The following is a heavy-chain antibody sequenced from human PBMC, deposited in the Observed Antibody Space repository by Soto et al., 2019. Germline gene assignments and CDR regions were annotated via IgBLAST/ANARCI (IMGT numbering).Heavy chain of an antibody. V-gene: IGHV3-21*01. CDR3: AREDGVVGSSSAFDH. D-gene: IGHD1-26*01. CDR1: GFTFSTYT. CDR2: INGRSNYV. Sequence: EVQVVESGGGLVKPGGSLRLSCVFSGFTFSTYTMNWVRQAPGKGLEWVSTINGRSNYVYYADSVKGRFTISRDNAKNSLYLQMNRLRAEDTAIYYCAREDGVVGSSSAFDHWGLGTLVTVSS. J-gene: IGHJ4*02.